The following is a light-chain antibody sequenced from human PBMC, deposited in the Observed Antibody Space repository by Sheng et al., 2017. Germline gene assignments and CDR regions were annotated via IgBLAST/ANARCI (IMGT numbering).Light chain of an antibody. CDR1: QSVSSSY. CDR2: GAS. V-gene: IGKV3-20*01. J-gene: IGKJ2*03. Sequence: EIVLTQSPGTLSSSPGERATLSCRASQSVSSSYLAWYQQKPGQPPRLLIYGASSRATGIPDRFSGSGSGTDFTLTINRLEPEDFAVYYCQQYGSSPPYSFGQGTKLEIK. CDR3: QQYGSSPPYS.